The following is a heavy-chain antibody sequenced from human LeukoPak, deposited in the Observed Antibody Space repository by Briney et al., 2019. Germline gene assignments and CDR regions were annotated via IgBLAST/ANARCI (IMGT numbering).Heavy chain of an antibody. D-gene: IGHD1-26*01. CDR3: ARVMEYSGSYSPDAFDI. Sequence: SVKVSCKASGGTFSSYAISWVRQAPGQGPEWMGGIIPIFGTANYAQKFQGRVTITADESTSTAYMELSSLRSEDTAVYYCARVMEYSGSYSPDAFDIWGQGTMVTVPS. J-gene: IGHJ3*02. V-gene: IGHV1-69*01. CDR1: GGTFSSYA. CDR2: IIPIFGTA.